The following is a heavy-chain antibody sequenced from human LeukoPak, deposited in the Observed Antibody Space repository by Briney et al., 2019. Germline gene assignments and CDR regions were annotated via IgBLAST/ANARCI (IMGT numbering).Heavy chain of an antibody. Sequence: ASVKVSCKASGYTFTSYGISWVRQAPGQGLEWMGWLSAYNGNTNYAQKLQGRVTMTTDTSTSTAYMDLRSLRSDDTAVYYCARAPMITFGGVIVPFDYWGQGTLVTVSS. CDR1: GYTFTSYG. J-gene: IGHJ4*02. CDR2: LSAYNGNT. CDR3: ARAPMITFGGVIVPFDY. D-gene: IGHD3-16*02. V-gene: IGHV1-18*01.